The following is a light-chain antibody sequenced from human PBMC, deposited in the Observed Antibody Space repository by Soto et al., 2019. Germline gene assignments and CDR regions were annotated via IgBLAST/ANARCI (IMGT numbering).Light chain of an antibody. CDR2: DSS. Sequence: EMVLTQSPATLSLSPGDRATLSCRASQSVGSYLAWYQQRPGQAPRLLIYDSSTRVTGIPARFSGNGSGRDFTLTISSLEPEDFAVYYCQYHTDWPPYTFGQGTTLEI. V-gene: IGKV3-11*02. CDR3: QYHTDWPPYT. J-gene: IGKJ2*01. CDR1: QSVGSY.